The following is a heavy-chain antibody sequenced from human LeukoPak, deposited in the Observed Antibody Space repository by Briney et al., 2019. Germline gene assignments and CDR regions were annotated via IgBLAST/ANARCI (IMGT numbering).Heavy chain of an antibody. CDR2: ISYDGSNK. Sequence: GGSLRLSCAASGXKFSYSAMHWVRQAPGKGLQWVALISYDGSNKDYVDSVKGRFTISRDNSKNTLYLQMNSLRPEDTAIYYCARGVAAAGTWSFDYWGQGSLVTVSS. CDR3: ARGVAAAGTWSFDY. CDR1: GXKFSYSA. D-gene: IGHD6-13*01. V-gene: IGHV3-30*03. J-gene: IGHJ4*02.